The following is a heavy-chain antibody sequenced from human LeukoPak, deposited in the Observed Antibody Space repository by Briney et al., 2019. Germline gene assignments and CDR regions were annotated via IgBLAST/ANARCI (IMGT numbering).Heavy chain of an antibody. D-gene: IGHD3-22*01. CDR2: ISYDGSNE. CDR3: ARDGLQWLLHYYFDY. V-gene: IGHV3-30-3*01. CDR1: GFTFSSYA. J-gene: IGHJ4*02. Sequence: GGSLRLSCAASGFTFSSYAMHWVRQAPGKGLEWVAVISYDGSNEYYADSVKGRFTISRDNSKNTLYLQMNSLRAEDTAVYYCARDGLQWLLHYYFDYWGQGTLVTVSS.